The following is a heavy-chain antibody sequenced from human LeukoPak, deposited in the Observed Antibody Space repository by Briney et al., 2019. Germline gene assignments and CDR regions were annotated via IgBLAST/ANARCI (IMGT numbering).Heavy chain of an antibody. CDR3: ATFVGIVSGTYTVPGGLLV. J-gene: IGHJ6*04. Sequence: GGSLRFSCVASEFSPTNFWMTWVRRTPGRGLEWVANIKHDGTEKFYVDSVKGRFTISRDNAKNSLYLQMNSLRAEDTAVYYCATFVGIVSGTYTVPGGLLVWGKGTTVTVSS. CDR1: EFSPTNFW. D-gene: IGHD2-2*01. CDR2: IKHDGTEK. V-gene: IGHV3-7*01.